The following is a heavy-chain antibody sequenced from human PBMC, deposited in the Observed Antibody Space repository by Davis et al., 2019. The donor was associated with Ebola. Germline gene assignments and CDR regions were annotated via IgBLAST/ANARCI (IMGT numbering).Heavy chain of an antibody. CDR3: ARGEKTPNYYYYYYMDV. CDR1: GFILSSYW. Sequence: PGGSLRLSCAASGFILSSYWMNWVRQAPGKGLVWVSRISPDGSSTYYADSVQGRFTISRDNSRNTLFLQMNSLRAEDTAVYYCARGEKTPNYYYYYYMDVWGKGTTVTVSS. J-gene: IGHJ6*03. CDR2: ISPDGSST. V-gene: IGHV3-74*01.